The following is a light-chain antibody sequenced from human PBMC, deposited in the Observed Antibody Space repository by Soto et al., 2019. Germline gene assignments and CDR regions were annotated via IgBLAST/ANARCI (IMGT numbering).Light chain of an antibody. J-gene: IGKJ4*01. V-gene: IGKV3-20*01. CDR2: GAS. CDR3: QQYCTSLS. Sequence: GFKQTAWILSVSATDLAALSFRASQSVSSSYLAWYQQKPGQAPRLLIYGASSRATGIPDRFSGSGSGTDFTLTISRLEPEDFAVYYCQQYCTSLSLGGVTKVDIK. CDR1: QSVSSSY.